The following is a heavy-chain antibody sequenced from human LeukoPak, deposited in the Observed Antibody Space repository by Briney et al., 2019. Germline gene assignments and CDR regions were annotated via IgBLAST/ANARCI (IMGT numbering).Heavy chain of an antibody. J-gene: IGHJ4*02. CDR2: MGPYSGDT. V-gene: IGHV1-2*02. Sequence: ASVKVSCKASGYTFTDYNIHWVRQAPGQGLEWMGWMGPYSGDTNYAPKFQGRVTMTRDTSISTAYMEVSSLGFDDAAVYSCARGVSSGFDYWGQGALITVSS. CDR1: GYTFTDYN. CDR3: ARGVSSGFDY.